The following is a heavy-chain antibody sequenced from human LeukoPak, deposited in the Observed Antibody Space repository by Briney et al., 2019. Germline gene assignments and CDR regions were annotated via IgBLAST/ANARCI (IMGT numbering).Heavy chain of an antibody. J-gene: IGHJ4*02. CDR3: ATSYDSSGYRYVDY. Sequence: GESLKIFLQGSGYHFNSYWNGWVRQMPGKGPELKGIIYPGDSDTRYSPSFQGQVNISADKSNSPALLQSSSLKGSDTAMYYCATSYDSSGYRYVDYWGQGTLVTVSS. CDR1: GYHFNSYW. CDR2: IYPGDSDT. D-gene: IGHD3-22*01. V-gene: IGHV5-51*01.